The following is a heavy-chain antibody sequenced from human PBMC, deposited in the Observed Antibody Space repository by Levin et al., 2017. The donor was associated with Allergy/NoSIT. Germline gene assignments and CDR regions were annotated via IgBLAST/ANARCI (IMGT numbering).Heavy chain of an antibody. Sequence: GESLKISCAASGFTFSNAWMSWVRQAPGKGLEWVGRIKSKTDGGTTDYSAPVKGRFTISRDDSKNTLYLQMNSLKTEDTAVYYCTTDDYYDSSGYKAAFDSWGQGTLVTVSS. CDR1: GFTFSNAW. J-gene: IGHJ4*02. V-gene: IGHV3-15*01. D-gene: IGHD3-22*01. CDR3: TTDDYYDSSGYKAAFDS. CDR2: IKSKTDGGTT.